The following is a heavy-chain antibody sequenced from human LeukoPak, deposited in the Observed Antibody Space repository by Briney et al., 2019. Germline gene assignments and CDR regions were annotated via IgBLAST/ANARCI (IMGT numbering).Heavy chain of an antibody. CDR3: AMYYCSSTSCYRPFDY. CDR2: IYYSGST. D-gene: IGHD2-2*01. Sequence: SETLSLTCTVSGGSISSSSYYWGWIRQPPGKGLEWIGSIYYSGSTYYNPSLKSRVTISVDTSKNQFSLKLSSVTAADTAVYYCAMYYCSSTSCYRPFDYWGQGTLVTVSS. V-gene: IGHV4-39*01. CDR1: GGSISSSSYY. J-gene: IGHJ4*02.